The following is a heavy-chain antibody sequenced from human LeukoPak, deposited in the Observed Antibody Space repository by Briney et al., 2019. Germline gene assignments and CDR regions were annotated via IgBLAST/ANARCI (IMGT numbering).Heavy chain of an antibody. CDR3: ARAVGPRGGNWFDP. CDR2: VNPSSGST. CDR1: GYTFTSYF. D-gene: IGHD1-26*01. J-gene: IGHJ5*02. Sequence: VASVKVSCKASGYTFTSYFMHWVRQAPGQGLEWMGVVNPSSGSTTYSQKFQGRVTMTRDTSTSTVYMDLGSLRSDDTAVYYCARAVGPRGGNWFDPWGQGTLVTVSS. V-gene: IGHV1-46*01.